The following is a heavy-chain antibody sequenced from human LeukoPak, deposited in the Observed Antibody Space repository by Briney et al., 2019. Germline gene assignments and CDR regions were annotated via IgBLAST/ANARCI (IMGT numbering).Heavy chain of an antibody. V-gene: IGHV4-34*01. Sequence: SETLSLTCAVYGGSFSGYYWSWIRQPPGKGLEWIGEINHSGSTNYNPSLKSRVTISVDTSKNQFSLKLSSVTAADTAVYYCARTTYSYGYVDYWGQGTLVTVSS. CDR3: ARTTYSYGYVDY. D-gene: IGHD5-18*01. CDR2: INHSGST. J-gene: IGHJ4*02. CDR1: GGSFSGYY.